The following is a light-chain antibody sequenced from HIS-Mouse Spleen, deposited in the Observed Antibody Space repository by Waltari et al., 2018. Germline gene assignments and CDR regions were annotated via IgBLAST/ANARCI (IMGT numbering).Light chain of an antibody. Sequence: EIVLTQSLGTLSLSTGERATLPCRASQSVSSSYLAWYQQKPGQAPRLLIYGASSRATGIPDRFSGSGSGTDFTLTISRLEPEDFAVYYCQQYGSSPPAYTFGQGTKLEIK. J-gene: IGKJ2*01. V-gene: IGKV3-20*01. CDR3: QQYGSSPPAYT. CDR2: GAS. CDR1: QSVSSSY.